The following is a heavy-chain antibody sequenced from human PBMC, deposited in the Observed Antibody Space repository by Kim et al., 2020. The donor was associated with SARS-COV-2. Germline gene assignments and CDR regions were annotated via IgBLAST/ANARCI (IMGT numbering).Heavy chain of an antibody. D-gene: IGHD3-16*01. J-gene: IGHJ4*02. Sequence: GGSLRLSCAASGFTFSSYGMHWVRQAPGKGLEWVAVIWYDGSNKYYADSVKGRFTISRDNSKNTLYLQMNSLRAEDTAVYYCARVSPRSRGDYWGQGSLVTVSS. CDR3: ARVSPRSRGDY. V-gene: IGHV3-33*01. CDR2: IWYDGSNK. CDR1: GFTFSSYG.